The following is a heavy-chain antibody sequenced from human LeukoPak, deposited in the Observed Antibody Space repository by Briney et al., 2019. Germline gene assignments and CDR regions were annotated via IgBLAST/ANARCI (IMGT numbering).Heavy chain of an antibody. V-gene: IGHV3-20*04. CDR2: INWNGGST. D-gene: IGHD3-22*01. J-gene: IGHJ4*02. CDR3: ARVPPSPRYDSSGPNDY. CDR1: GFTFDDYG. Sequence: GGSLRLSCAASGFTFDDYGMSWVRQAPGKGLEWVSGINWNGGSTGYADSVKGRFTISRDNAKNSLYLQMNSLRAEDTALYYCARVPPSPRYDSSGPNDYWGQGALVTVSS.